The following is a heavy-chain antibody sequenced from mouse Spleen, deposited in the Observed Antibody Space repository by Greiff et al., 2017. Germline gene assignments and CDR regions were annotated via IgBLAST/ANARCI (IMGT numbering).Heavy chain of an antibody. V-gene: IGHV5-16*01. CDR1: GFTFSDYY. Sequence: EVKLVESEGGLVQPGSSMKLSCTASGFTFSDYYMAWVRQVPEKGLEWVANINYDGSSTYYLDSLKSRFIISRDNAKNILYLQMSSLKSEDTATYYCARDLYGYAMDYWGQGTSVTVSS. CDR2: INYDGSST. J-gene: IGHJ4*01. D-gene: IGHD1-1*01. CDR3: ARDLYGYAMDY.